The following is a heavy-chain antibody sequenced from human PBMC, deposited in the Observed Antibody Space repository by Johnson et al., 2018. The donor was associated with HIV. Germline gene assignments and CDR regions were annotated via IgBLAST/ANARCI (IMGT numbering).Heavy chain of an antibody. V-gene: IGHV3-20*04. J-gene: IGHJ3*02. Sequence: VQLVESGGGVVQPGRSLRLSCAASGFTFDDYGMSWVRQAPGKGLEWVSGISWNSNNIAYADFVKGRFTISRDDAKNSLYLQMNSLRAEDTAVYYCAKEGGRAARPPCDIWGQGTMVTVSS. D-gene: IGHD6-6*01. CDR1: GFTFDDYG. CDR2: ISWNSNNI. CDR3: AKEGGRAARPPCDI.